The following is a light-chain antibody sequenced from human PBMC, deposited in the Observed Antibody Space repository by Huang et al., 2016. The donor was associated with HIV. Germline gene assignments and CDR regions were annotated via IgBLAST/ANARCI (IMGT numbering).Light chain of an antibody. J-gene: IGKJ1*01. V-gene: IGKV1-NL1*01. Sequence: DIQMTQSPSPLSASVGDRVTITCRASQGIGNSLAWYQQKPEKAPRLLLYATSTLESGVPASFSGSGSGTHYTLTINTLQPEDIASYYCQQYHSLPWTFGQGTKVEIK. CDR2: ATS. CDR3: QQYHSLPWT. CDR1: QGIGNS.